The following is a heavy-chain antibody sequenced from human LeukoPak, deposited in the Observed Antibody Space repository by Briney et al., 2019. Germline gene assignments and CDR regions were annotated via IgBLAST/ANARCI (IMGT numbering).Heavy chain of an antibody. D-gene: IGHD2-15*01. J-gene: IGHJ4*02. CDR1: GFTFSDYY. Sequence: GGSLRLSCAASGFTFSDYYMTWIRQAPGKGLEWVSYISSGGITIYYADSVKGRFTISRDNAQNSLYLKINSLRAEDTAMYYCARGGVVAATRPIDYWGQGTLVTVSS. V-gene: IGHV3-11*04. CDR2: ISSGGITI. CDR3: ARGGVVAATRPIDY.